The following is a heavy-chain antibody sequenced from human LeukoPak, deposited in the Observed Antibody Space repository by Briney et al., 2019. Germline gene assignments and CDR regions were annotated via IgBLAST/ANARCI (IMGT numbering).Heavy chain of an antibody. Sequence: SGGSLRLSCAASGFTFSDYYMSWIRQAPGKGLEWVSYISSSSQYTNYADSVKGRFTISRDNAKNSLYLQMNSLRAEDTAVYYCARDFHGSGCYYSVDWGQGTLVTVSS. CDR1: GFTFSDYY. V-gene: IGHV3-11*05. CDR3: ARDFHGSGCYYSVD. D-gene: IGHD3-10*01. CDR2: ISSSSQYT. J-gene: IGHJ4*02.